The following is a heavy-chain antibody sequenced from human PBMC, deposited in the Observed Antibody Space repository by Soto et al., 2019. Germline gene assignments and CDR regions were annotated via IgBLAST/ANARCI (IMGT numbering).Heavy chain of an antibody. D-gene: IGHD3-16*02. CDR2: IKSKTDGGTT. Sequence: PGVSLRLSCAASEFTFTYAWMSWVRQAPGKGLEWVGRIKSKTDGGTTDYAAPVKGRFTISRDESQNTLYLQMNSLKTEDTAVYYCISLYYDPWGQGTLVTVSS. CDR3: ISLYYDP. J-gene: IGHJ5*02. V-gene: IGHV3-15*01. CDR1: EFTFTYAW.